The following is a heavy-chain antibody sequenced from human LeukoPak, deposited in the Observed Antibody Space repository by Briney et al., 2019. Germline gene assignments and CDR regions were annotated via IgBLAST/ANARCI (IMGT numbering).Heavy chain of an antibody. J-gene: IGHJ4*02. CDR3: ATGAAGTSLVNY. V-gene: IGHV1-69*13. CDR1: GDTFSSYA. Sequence: SVKVSCKASGDTFSSYAISWVRQAPGQGLEWMGGIIPTFGTPNYAQKFQGRVTITADESTSTAYMALSGLRSEDTAVYYCATGAAGTSLVNYWGQGTLVTVSS. D-gene: IGHD6-13*01. CDR2: IIPTFGTP.